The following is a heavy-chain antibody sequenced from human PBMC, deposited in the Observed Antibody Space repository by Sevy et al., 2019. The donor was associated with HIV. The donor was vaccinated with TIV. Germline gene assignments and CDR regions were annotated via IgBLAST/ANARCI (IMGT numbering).Heavy chain of an antibody. CDR2: IIPIFGTA. CDR1: GGTFSSYA. J-gene: IGHJ6*02. Sequence: ASVKVSCKASGGTFSSYAISWVRQAPGQGLEWMGGIIPIFGTANYAQKFQGRVTITADESTSTAYMELSGLRSEDTAVYYCARDRASIAVAVTGYYGMDVWGQGTTVTVSS. D-gene: IGHD6-19*01. V-gene: IGHV1-69*13. CDR3: ARDRASIAVAVTGYYGMDV.